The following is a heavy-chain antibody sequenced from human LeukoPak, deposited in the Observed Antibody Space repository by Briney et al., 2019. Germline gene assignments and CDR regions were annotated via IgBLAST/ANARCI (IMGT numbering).Heavy chain of an antibody. CDR2: IYYSGST. J-gene: IGHJ5*02. Sequence: SETLSLTCTVSGGSISSYYWSWIRQPPGKGLEWIGYIYYSGSTNYNPSLKSRVTISVDTSKNQFSLKLSSMTAADTAVYYCAGHSSSWYNWFDPWGQGTLVTVSS. CDR1: GGSISSYY. D-gene: IGHD6-13*01. CDR3: AGHSSSWYNWFDP. V-gene: IGHV4-59*01.